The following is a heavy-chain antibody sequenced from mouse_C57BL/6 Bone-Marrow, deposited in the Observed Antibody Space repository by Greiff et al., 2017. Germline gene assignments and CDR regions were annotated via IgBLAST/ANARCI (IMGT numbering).Heavy chain of an antibody. CDR2: IYPSDSET. CDR1: GYTFTSYW. Sequence: VQLQQPGAELVRPGSSVKLSCKASGYTFTSYWMDWVKQRPGQGLEWIGNIYPSDSETHYNQKFKDKATLTVDKSSSTAYMQLSSLTSEDSAVYYCARDYYGSRGFADWGQGTLVTVSA. V-gene: IGHV1-61*01. CDR3: ARDYYGSRGFAD. J-gene: IGHJ3*01. D-gene: IGHD1-1*01.